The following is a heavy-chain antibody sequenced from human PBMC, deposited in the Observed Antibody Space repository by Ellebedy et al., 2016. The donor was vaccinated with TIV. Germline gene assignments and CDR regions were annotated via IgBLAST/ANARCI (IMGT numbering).Heavy chain of an antibody. CDR1: GYTFTGYY. CDR2: INPNSGGT. Sequence: AASVKVSCKASGYTFTGYYMHWVRQAPGQGLEGMGWINPNSGGTNYAPKFQGWVTMTRDTSISTAYMELSRLRSDDTAVYYCARDGGSYSDFDYWGQGTLVTVSS. J-gene: IGHJ4*02. V-gene: IGHV1-2*04. D-gene: IGHD1-26*01. CDR3: ARDGGSYSDFDY.